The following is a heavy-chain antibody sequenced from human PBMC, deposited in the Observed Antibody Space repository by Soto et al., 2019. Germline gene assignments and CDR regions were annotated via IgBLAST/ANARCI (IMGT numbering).Heavy chain of an antibody. CDR3: ASIGKGYYYDSIGLSGGGGMDV. V-gene: IGHV4-31*03. Sequence: QVQLQESGPGLVKPSQTLSLTCTVSGGSISSGDYYWSWIRQHPGKGLEWIGYIYYSGSTYYNPSPTRRGTISVDTSKNQFSLELSTVTAADTAVYYCASIGKGYYYDSIGLSGGGGMDVWGQGTTVTVSS. D-gene: IGHD3-22*01. CDR2: IYYSGST. CDR1: GGSISSGDYY. J-gene: IGHJ6*02.